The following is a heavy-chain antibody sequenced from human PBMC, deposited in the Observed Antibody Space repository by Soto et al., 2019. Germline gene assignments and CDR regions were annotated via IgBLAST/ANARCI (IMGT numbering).Heavy chain of an antibody. D-gene: IGHD3-22*01. CDR3: GRDTYYDGSGYHSGGVDF. CDR1: GFTFGGFY. Sequence: VQLVESGGGSVKPGGSLRLSCAASGFTFGGFYMGWIRQAPGRGLEWVSFISGSGGIIYLADSVKGRFAISRDNTKNSLYLQMNSLRGEDTAVYYCGRDTYYDGSGYHSGGVDFWGQGTLVTVSS. J-gene: IGHJ4*02. CDR2: ISGSGGII. V-gene: IGHV3-11*01.